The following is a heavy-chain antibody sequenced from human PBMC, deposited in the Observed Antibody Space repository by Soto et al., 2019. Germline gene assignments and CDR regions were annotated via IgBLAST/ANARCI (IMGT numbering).Heavy chain of an antibody. CDR2: MYHSGNT. D-gene: IGHD2-8*01. V-gene: IGHV4-39*07. CDR1: GDSISSNNYY. CDR3: AREGSTRGSDY. J-gene: IGHJ4*02. Sequence: SETLSLTCTVSGDSISSNNYYWGWIRQPPGKGLEWIGSMYHSGNTYHNPSLKSRVTISVDTSKNQLSLKLRSVTAADTAVYYCAREGSTRGSDYWGQGNMVTLSS.